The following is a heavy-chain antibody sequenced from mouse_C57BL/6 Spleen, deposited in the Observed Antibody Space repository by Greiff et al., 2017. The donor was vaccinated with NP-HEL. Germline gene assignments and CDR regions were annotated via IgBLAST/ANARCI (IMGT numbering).Heavy chain of an antibody. V-gene: IGHV1-55*01. D-gene: IGHD1-1*01. Sequence: QVQLQQSGAELVKPGASVKMSCKASGYTFTSYWITWVKQRPGQGLEWIGDIYPGSGSTNYNEKFKSKATLTVDTSSSTAYMQLSSLTSEDSAVYYCAREDGSQAWFAYWGQGTLVTVSA. CDR3: AREDGSQAWFAY. J-gene: IGHJ3*01. CDR2: IYPGSGST. CDR1: GYTFTSYW.